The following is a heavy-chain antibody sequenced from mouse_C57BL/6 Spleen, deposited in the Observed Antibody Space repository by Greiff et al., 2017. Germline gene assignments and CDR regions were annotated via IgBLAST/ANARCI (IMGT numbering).Heavy chain of an antibody. V-gene: IGHV1-59*01. J-gene: IGHJ1*03. CDR3: ARSEGSSPYWYFDV. CDR2: IDPSDSYT. Sequence: QVQLQQSGAELVRPGTSVKLSCKASGYTFTSYWMHWVKQRPGQGLEWIGVIDPSDSYTNYNQKFKGKATLTVDTSSSTAYMQLSSLKSEDSAVYYCARSEGSSPYWYFDVWGTGTTVTVSS. D-gene: IGHD1-1*01. CDR1: GYTFTSYW.